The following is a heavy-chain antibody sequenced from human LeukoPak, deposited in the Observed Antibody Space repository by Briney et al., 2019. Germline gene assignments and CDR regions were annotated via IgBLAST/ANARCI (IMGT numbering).Heavy chain of an antibody. V-gene: IGHV3-30-3*01. D-gene: IGHD1-1*01. CDR2: ISYDGSNK. J-gene: IGHJ4*02. CDR1: GFTFSSYA. CDR3: ARFKDDVGGFDY. Sequence: GGSLRLSCAASGFTFSSYAMHWVRQAPGKGLEWVAVISYDGSNKYYADSVKGRFTISRDNSKNTLYLQMNSLRAEDTAVYYCARFKDDVGGFDYWGQETLVTVSS.